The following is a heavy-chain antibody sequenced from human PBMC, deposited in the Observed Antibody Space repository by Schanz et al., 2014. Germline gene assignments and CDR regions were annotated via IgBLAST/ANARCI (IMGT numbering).Heavy chain of an antibody. V-gene: IGHV1-2*04. J-gene: IGHJ6*02. CDR1: GYTFNNYT. CDR2: INPNTGGT. D-gene: IGHD3-22*01. Sequence: QVHLVQSGSELKKPGTSVKVSCKASGYTFNNYTYVMIWVRQAPGQGLEWMGWINPNTGGTNFAQKFQGWVTVTRDTSISTVYMELSRVTYEDTAVYYCARDDRAYYYGMDVWGQGTTVTVSS. CDR3: ARDDRAYYYGMDV.